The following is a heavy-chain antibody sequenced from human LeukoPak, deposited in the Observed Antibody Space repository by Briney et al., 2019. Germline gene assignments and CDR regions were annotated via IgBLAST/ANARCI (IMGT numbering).Heavy chain of an antibody. J-gene: IGHJ4*02. D-gene: IGHD3-3*01. Sequence: SETLSLTCTVSGGSISSSSYYWGWIRQPPGKGLEWIGSIYYSGSTYYTPSLKSRVTISVDTSKNQFSLKLSSVTAADTAVYYCARLTRFVSGVLNPLDSWGQGTLVTVSS. CDR2: IYYSGST. CDR1: GGSISSSSYY. V-gene: IGHV4-39*01. CDR3: ARLTRFVSGVLNPLDS.